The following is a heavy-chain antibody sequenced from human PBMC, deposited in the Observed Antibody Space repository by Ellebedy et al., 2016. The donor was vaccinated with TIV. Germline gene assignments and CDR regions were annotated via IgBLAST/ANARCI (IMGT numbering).Heavy chain of an antibody. CDR2: IYYSGST. V-gene: IGHV4-59*01. CDR3: ARDNGGTFDY. CDR1: GGSISSYY. J-gene: IGHJ4*02. D-gene: IGHD2-8*01. Sequence: SETLSLTXTVSGGSISSYYWSWIRQPPGKGLEWIGYIYYSGSTNYNPSLKSRVTISVDTSKNQFSLKLSSVTAADTAVYYCARDNGGTFDYWGQGTLVTVSS.